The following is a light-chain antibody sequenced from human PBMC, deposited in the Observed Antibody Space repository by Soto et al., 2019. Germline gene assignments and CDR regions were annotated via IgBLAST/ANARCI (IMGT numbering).Light chain of an antibody. J-gene: IGKJ1*01. CDR1: QSVSSSY. Sequence: EIVLTQSPGTLSLSPGERATLSCRASQSVSSSYLAWYQQKPGQAPRLLIYGASSRATGIPDRFSGSGSGTDFSLTISRLEREDFVVYYCQQYGSSPWAFGQGTKVEFK. CDR3: QQYGSSPWA. CDR2: GAS. V-gene: IGKV3-20*01.